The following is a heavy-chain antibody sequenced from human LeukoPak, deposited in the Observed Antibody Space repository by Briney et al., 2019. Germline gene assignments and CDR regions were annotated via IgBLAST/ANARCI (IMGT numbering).Heavy chain of an antibody. J-gene: IGHJ4*02. CDR1: GFTFSSYA. CDR3: AKERDYYGLGPPDY. D-gene: IGHD3-10*01. V-gene: IGHV3-23*01. Sequence: PGESLRLSCAASGFTFSSYAMSWVRQATGKGLEWVSAISGSGDSSYYASSMEGWFTTSRDNSKNTLYLQMNSLRAEDTAVYYCAKERDYYGLGPPDYWGQGTLGTVSS. CDR2: ISGSGDSS.